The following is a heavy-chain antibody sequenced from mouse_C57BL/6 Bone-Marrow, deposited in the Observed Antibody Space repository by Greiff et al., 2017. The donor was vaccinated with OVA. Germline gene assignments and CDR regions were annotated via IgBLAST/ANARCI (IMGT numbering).Heavy chain of an antibody. CDR1: GYSFTGYY. V-gene: IGHV1-42*01. J-gene: IGHJ3*01. CDR3: ARGGTSPFAY. D-gene: IGHD4-1*01. Sequence: VQLKQSGPELVKPGASVKISCKASGYSFTGYYMNWVKQSPEKSLEWIGEINPSTGGTTSNQKFKAKATLTVDKSSSTAYMQLKSLTSEDSAVYYCARGGTSPFAYWGQGTLVTVSA. CDR2: INPSTGGT.